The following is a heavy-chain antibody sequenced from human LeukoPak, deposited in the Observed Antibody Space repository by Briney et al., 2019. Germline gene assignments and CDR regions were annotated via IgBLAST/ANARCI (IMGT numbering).Heavy chain of an antibody. CDR2: INPSVST. CDR1: GGSIDNSIYY. CDR3: ARGRVTTKRLDY. V-gene: IGHV4-39*07. Sequence: SETLSLTCTVSGGSIDNSIYYWGWIRQSPEKGLEWIGEINPSVSTNYNPSLKNRVTISVDTSKNQFSLKLSSVTAADTAVYYCARGRVTTKRLDYWGQGTLVTVSS. J-gene: IGHJ4*02. D-gene: IGHD4-17*01.